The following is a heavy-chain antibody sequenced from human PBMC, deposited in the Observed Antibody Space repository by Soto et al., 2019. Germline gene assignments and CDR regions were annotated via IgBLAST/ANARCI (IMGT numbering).Heavy chain of an antibody. CDR2: ISGSGGST. V-gene: IGHV3-23*01. CDR3: AKDLGYCGGDCYENYYFDY. D-gene: IGHD2-21*01. J-gene: IGHJ4*02. CDR1: GFTFSSYA. Sequence: GGSLRLSCAASGFTFSSYAMSWVRQAPGKGLEWVSAISGSGGSTYYADSVKGRFTISRDNSKNTLYLQMNSLRAEDTAVYYCAKDLGYCGGDCYENYYFDYWGQGTLVTVSS.